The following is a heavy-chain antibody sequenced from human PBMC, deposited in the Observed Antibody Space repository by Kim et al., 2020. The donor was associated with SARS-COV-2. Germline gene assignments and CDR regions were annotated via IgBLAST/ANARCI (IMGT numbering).Heavy chain of an antibody. V-gene: IGHV1-2*06. CDR1: GYSFTSFY. D-gene: IGHD1-1*01. Sequence: ASVKVSCRASGYSFTSFYIHWVRQAPGQGLEWMGRVNPNNGGTNYAQNFQGRVTMTRDTSISTAYMELSGLRSDDTAVYFCARDNEATVWGQGSLVTVSS. CDR2: VNPNNGGT. J-gene: IGHJ4*02. CDR3: ARDNEATV.